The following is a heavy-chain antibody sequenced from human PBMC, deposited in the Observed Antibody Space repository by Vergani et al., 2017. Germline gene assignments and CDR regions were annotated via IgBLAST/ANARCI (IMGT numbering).Heavy chain of an antibody. CDR3: ARLQARNYYYYGMDV. CDR1: GYSFTNYW. D-gene: IGHD6-6*01. Sequence: EVQLVQSGAEVKKPGESLKISCQGSGYSFTNYWIGWVRQMPGKGLEWMGIIYPGDSDTRYSPSFQGQVTISADKSISTAYLQWSSLKASDTAMYYCARLQARNYYYYGMDVWGQGTTVTVSS. CDR2: IYPGDSDT. J-gene: IGHJ6*02. V-gene: IGHV5-51*03.